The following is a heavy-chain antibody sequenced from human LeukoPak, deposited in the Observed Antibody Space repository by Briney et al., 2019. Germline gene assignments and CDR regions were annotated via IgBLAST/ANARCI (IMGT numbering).Heavy chain of an antibody. Sequence: ASVKVSCKASGYTFTSYDINWVRQATGQGLEWMGWMNPNSGNTGYAQKFQGRVTMTRNTSISTAYMELSSLRSEDTAVYYCARARGVVPAAILGSYAFDIWGQGTMVTVSS. CDR1: GYTFTSYD. J-gene: IGHJ3*02. CDR3: ARARGVVPAAILGSYAFDI. V-gene: IGHV1-8*01. D-gene: IGHD2-2*02. CDR2: MNPNSGNT.